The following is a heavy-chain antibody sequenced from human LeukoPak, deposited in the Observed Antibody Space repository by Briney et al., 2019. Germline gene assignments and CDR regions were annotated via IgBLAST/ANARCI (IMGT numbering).Heavy chain of an antibody. CDR1: SITFTKAW. D-gene: IGHD3-22*01. CDR3: TTDDYYDSSGYNYFDY. CDR2: IVSETVGGRT. V-gene: IGHV3-15*07. Sequence: PGGSLRLSCAASSITFTKAWMNWVRQAPGKGLEWVARIVSETVGGRTDYAAPVKGRFTISRDDSKNTLYLQMNSLKTEDTAVYYCTTDDYYDSSGYNYFDYWGQGTLVTVSS. J-gene: IGHJ4*02.